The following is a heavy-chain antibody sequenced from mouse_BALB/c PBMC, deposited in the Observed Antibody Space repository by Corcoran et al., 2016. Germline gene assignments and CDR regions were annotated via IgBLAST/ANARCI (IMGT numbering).Heavy chain of an antibody. CDR3: ARAPRHYYAMDY. J-gene: IGHJ4*01. CDR2: INTYTGEP. CDR1: GYTFTNYG. Sequence: QIQLVQSGPELKKPGETVKISCKASGYTFTNYGMNWVKQAPGKGLKWMGWINTYTGEPTYADDFKGRFAFSLETSASTAYLQINNLKNEDTASHFCARAPRHYYAMDYWGQGTSVTVSS. V-gene: IGHV9-3-1*01.